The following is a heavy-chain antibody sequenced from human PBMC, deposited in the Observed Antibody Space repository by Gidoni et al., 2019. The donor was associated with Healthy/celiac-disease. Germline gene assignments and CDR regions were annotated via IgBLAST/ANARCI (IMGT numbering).Heavy chain of an antibody. CDR3: ACITMIVVVNSSDY. V-gene: IGHV3-23*01. D-gene: IGHD3-22*01. CDR1: GFPFSSYA. J-gene: IGHJ4*02. Sequence: EVQLLESGGGLVQPGGSLRLSCAASGFPFSSYAMSWVRQAPGKGLEWVSAISGSGGSTYYADSVKGRFTISRDNSKNTLYLQMNSLRAEDTAVYYCACITMIVVVNSSDYWGQGTLVTVSS. CDR2: ISGSGGST.